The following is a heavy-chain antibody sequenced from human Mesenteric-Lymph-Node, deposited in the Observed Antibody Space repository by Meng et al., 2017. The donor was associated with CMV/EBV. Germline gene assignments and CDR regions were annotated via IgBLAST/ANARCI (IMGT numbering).Heavy chain of an antibody. CDR1: AFTFRNYP. D-gene: IGHD3-3*01. J-gene: IGHJ4*02. CDR2: ISGSGTTI. V-gene: IGHV3-11*04. CDR3: ARAYYDFWSGFFGDY. Sequence: SAFTFRNYPMSWIRQAPGKGLEWVSYISGSGTTIYYTDSVKGRFTISRDNAKTSLFLQMNSLRAEDTAVYYCARAYYDFWSGFFGDYWGQGTLVTVSS.